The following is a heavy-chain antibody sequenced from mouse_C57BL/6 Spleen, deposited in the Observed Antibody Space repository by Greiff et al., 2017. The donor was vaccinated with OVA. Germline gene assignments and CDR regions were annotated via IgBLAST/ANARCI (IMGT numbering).Heavy chain of an antibody. J-gene: IGHJ2*01. CDR2: ISYDGSN. V-gene: IGHV3-6*01. CDR3: ARRWLLHFDY. Sequence: EVQLQESGPGLVKPSQSLSLTCSVTGYSITSGYYWNWIRQFPGNKLEWMGYISYDGSNNYNPSLKNRISITRDTSKNQLFLKLNSVTTEDTATYYCARRWLLHFDYWGQGTTLTVSS. CDR1: GYSITSGYY. D-gene: IGHD2-3*01.